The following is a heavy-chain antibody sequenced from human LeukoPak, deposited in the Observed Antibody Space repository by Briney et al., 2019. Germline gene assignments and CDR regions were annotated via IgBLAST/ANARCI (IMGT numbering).Heavy chain of an antibody. CDR3: ARDLDYYATDY. Sequence: PGGSLRLSCAASGFSRSRYWMSWVRQAPGKGLEWVANIGKDGSGNHYVDSVKGRFTISRDNAKNSLYLQMNSLRADDTAVYYCARDLDYYATDYWGQGTLVTVSS. J-gene: IGHJ4*02. D-gene: IGHD3/OR15-3a*01. V-gene: IGHV3-7*01. CDR2: IGKDGSGN. CDR1: GFSRSRYW.